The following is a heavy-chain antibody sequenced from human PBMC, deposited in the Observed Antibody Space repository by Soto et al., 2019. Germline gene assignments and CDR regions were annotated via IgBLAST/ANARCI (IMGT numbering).Heavy chain of an antibody. CDR2: INPSGAST. D-gene: IGHD3-10*01. Sequence: QVQLVQSGAEVKKPGASVKVACKASGYSFNSYYMHWVRQAPGQGPEWMGGINPSGASTSYAQKFQGRVTMTRDTSTSTVDMELSSLRSEDTALYYCASDYNAYQRQHVFDIWGQGTLVTVSS. J-gene: IGHJ3*02. CDR3: ASDYNAYQRQHVFDI. CDR1: GYSFNSYY. V-gene: IGHV1-46*02.